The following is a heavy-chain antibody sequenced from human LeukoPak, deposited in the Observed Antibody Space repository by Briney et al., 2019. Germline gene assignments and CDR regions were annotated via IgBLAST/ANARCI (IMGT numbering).Heavy chain of an antibody. CDR1: RGSFSDYF. D-gene: IGHD4-17*01. V-gene: IGHV4-34*01. J-gene: IGHJ4*02. CDR2: VNHGGGT. Sequence: SETLSLTCAVYRGSFSDYFWNWIRQTPGKGLEWIGEVNHGGGTNYNPSLKSRATISVDTSKKQFSLNLTSVTAADTAVYYCARGEDGTGDYRPTYFDSWGQGTLVTVSS. CDR3: ARGEDGTGDYRPTYFDS.